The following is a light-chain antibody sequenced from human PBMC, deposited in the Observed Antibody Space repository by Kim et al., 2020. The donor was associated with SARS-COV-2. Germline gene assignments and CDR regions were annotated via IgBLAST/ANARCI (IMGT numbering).Light chain of an antibody. CDR1: QSVSSN. Sequence: EIVMTQSPATLSVSPGESATLSCRASQSVSSNLAWYQQKPGQAPRLLIYDASTRATGIPARFSGSGSGTDFTLTISSLQPEDFATYYCQQSYSTSLTFGGGTKVDIK. J-gene: IGKJ4*01. V-gene: IGKV3-15*01. CDR2: DAS. CDR3: QQSYSTSLT.